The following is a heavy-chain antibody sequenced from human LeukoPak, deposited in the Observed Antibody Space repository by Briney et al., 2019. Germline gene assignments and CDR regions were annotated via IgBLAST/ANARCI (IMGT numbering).Heavy chain of an antibody. J-gene: IGHJ5*02. CDR1: GFTVDDYA. V-gene: IGHV3-9*01. Sequence: GGSLRLSCAASGFTVDDYAMHWVRQTPGKGLEWVSGISWNSGSIVYADSVKGRFTISRDNAKNSLYLQMNSLRTEDTALYYCAKAPQILSGWFDPWGQGTLVTVSS. D-gene: IGHD3-3*01. CDR2: ISWNSGSI. CDR3: AKAPQILSGWFDP.